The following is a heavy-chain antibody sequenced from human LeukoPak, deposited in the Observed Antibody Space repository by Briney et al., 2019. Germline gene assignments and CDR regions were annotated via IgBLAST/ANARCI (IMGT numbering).Heavy chain of an antibody. CDR1: GYTFTSYW. CDR3: ARKRRLRSGDFDY. D-gene: IGHD3-10*01. J-gene: IGHJ4*02. CDR2: IYPADSDT. V-gene: IGHV5-51*01. Sequence: GESLKISCKGSGYTFTSYWIGWVRQMPGKGLEWMGIIYPADSDTRYSPSFQGQVTISVDKSISTAYLQWSSLKASDTAMYYCARKRRLRSGDFDYWGQGTLVAVSS.